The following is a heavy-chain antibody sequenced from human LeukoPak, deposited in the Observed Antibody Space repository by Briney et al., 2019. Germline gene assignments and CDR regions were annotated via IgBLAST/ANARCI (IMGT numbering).Heavy chain of an antibody. Sequence: SQTLSLTCTVSGGSISSGDYYWSWIRQPPGKGLEWIGYIYYSGSTYYNPSLKSRVTISVDKSKNQFSLKLSSVTAADTAVYYCLAVNDYGDYIVPYWGQGTPVTVSS. CDR2: IYYSGST. D-gene: IGHD4-17*01. J-gene: IGHJ4*02. CDR3: LAVNDYGDYIVPY. V-gene: IGHV4-30-4*03. CDR1: GGSISSGDYY.